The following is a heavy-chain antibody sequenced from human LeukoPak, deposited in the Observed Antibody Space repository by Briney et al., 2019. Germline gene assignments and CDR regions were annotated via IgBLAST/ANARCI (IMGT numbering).Heavy chain of an antibody. V-gene: IGHV3-48*03. CDR1: GFTFSSYE. D-gene: IGHD3-10*01. J-gene: IGHJ3*02. Sequence: GGSLRLSCAASGFTFSSYEMNWVRQAPGKGLEWVSYISSSGSTIYYADSVEGRFTISRDNAKNSLYLQMNSLRAEDTAVYYCARSEGDAFDIWGQGTMVTVSS. CDR2: ISSSGSTI. CDR3: ARSEGDAFDI.